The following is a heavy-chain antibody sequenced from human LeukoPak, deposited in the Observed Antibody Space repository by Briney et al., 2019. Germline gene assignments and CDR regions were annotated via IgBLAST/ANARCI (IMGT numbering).Heavy chain of an antibody. D-gene: IGHD5-18*01. Sequence: GGSLRLSCGVSGFTLSSYSMKWVPEAPGEGGEWVSYISRRRSNIYYGDSVKGGFTISRDNAKNAVYVQMNSQRGGDTGVYYCARAPYTAMVRAPKKGSFDYWGQGTLVTVSS. J-gene: IGHJ4*02. V-gene: IGHV3-48*01. CDR2: ISRRRSNI. CDR1: GFTLSSYS. CDR3: ARAPYTAMVRAPKKGSFDY.